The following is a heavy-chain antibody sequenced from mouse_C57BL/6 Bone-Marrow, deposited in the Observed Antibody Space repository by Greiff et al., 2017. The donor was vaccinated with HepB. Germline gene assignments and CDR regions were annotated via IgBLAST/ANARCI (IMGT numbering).Heavy chain of an antibody. D-gene: IGHD2-10*01. CDR1: GFTFSSYG. V-gene: IGHV5-6*01. J-gene: IGHJ2*01. Sequence: EVKLVESGGDLVKPGGSLKLSCAASGFTFSSYGMSWVRQTPDKRLEWVATISSGGSYTYYPDSVKGRFTISRDNAKNTLYLQMSSLKSEDTAMYYCARHDLLFDYWGQGTTLTVSS. CDR3: ARHDLLFDY. CDR2: ISSGGSYT.